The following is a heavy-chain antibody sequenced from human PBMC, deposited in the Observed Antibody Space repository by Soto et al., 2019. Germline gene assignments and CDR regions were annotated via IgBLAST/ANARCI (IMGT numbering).Heavy chain of an antibody. D-gene: IGHD3-10*01. V-gene: IGHV4-61*02. CDR3: ARDRTVRGDWFDP. J-gene: IGHJ5*02. CDR1: GGSISSSSYY. CDR2: ISTSGTT. Sequence: KPSETLSLTCTVSGGSISSSSYYWGWIRQPAGKGLEWIGRISTSGTTNYNPSLKSRVTMSVDTSKNQFSLKLNSVTAADTAVYYCARDRTVRGDWFDPWGQGTLVTVSS.